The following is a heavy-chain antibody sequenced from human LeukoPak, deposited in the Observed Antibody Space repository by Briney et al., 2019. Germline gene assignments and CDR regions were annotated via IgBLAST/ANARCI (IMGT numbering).Heavy chain of an antibody. Sequence: ASVKVSCKASGYTFTSYDINWLRQATGQGLEWMGWMNPNSGDTGYAQKFQGRVTMTRNTSISTAYMELSSLTSDDTAMFYCARTGMGANVWMDSRGQGTLVTVSS. CDR1: GYTFTSYD. CDR3: ARTGMGANVWMDS. V-gene: IGHV1-8*01. J-gene: IGHJ5*01. CDR2: MNPNSGDT. D-gene: IGHD4/OR15-4a*01.